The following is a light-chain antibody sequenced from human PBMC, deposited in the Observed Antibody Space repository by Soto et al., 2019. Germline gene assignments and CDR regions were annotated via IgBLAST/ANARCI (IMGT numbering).Light chain of an antibody. V-gene: IGKV3-15*01. Sequence: EIVMTQSPATLSVSPGERATLSCRASQSVNSNLAWYQQKPGQAPRLLFYGASTRATGIPARFSGTGSGTDFPLTISSLQSEDFAVYYWQQSNKWPYTFGQGTKLEIK. J-gene: IGKJ2*01. CDR3: QQSNKWPYT. CDR1: QSVNSN. CDR2: GAS.